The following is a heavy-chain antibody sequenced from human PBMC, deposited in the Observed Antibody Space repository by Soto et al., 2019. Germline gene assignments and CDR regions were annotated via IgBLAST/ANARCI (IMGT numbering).Heavy chain of an antibody. CDR2: IRNKANSYTT. J-gene: IGHJ4*01. Sequence: GALRLSCAALGFTFSDHYMDWVRQAPGKGLEWVGRIRNKANSYTTEYAASVKGRFTISRDDSKNLLFLQMFSLKTEDTAVYYCSRAGILTTPYYFDDWGQGTRVTVSS. CDR1: GFTFSDHY. V-gene: IGHV3-72*01. D-gene: IGHD2-21*01. CDR3: SRAGILTTPYYFDD.